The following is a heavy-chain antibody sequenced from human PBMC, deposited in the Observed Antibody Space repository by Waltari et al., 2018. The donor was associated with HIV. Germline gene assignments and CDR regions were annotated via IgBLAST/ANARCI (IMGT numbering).Heavy chain of an antibody. Sequence: EVQLVESGGGLVQPGGSLRLSGAASGFSLSMYDMHWVRQTIGKWLGWVSGWGTTGDTFCPDSVKGRFTSSRADAKKSLSLQMTSLRAEDTAVYYCARGRYFYGSGYLQIKAFDIWGQGTKVTVSS. J-gene: IGHJ3*02. CDR3: ARGRYFYGSGYLQIKAFDI. D-gene: IGHD3-22*01. V-gene: IGHV3-13*01. CDR2: WGTTGDT. CDR1: GFSLSMYD.